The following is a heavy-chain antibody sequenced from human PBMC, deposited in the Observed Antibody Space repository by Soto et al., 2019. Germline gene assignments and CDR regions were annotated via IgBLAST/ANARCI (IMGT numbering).Heavy chain of an antibody. D-gene: IGHD3-10*01. CDR1: GGTLSDHG. CDR2: TIPVFNTA. V-gene: IGHV1-69*06. J-gene: IGHJ3*02. CDR3: ALGVYCSGTYYTGPSAFDS. Sequence: QVQLEQSGAGVKKPGSSVKVSCKASGGTLSDHGVAWLRQAPGQGLAWMGGTIPVFNTAKYAQKFQGRVTVTADKFTNIAYMEMSSLRSEDKSFYFCALGVYCSGTYYTGPSAFDSWGPGTMVIVSS.